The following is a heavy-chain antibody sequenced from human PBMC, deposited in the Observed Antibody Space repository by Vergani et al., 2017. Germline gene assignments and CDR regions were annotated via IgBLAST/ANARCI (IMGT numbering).Heavy chain of an antibody. V-gene: IGHV4-31*03. CDR1: GGSISSGGYY. CDR2: IYYSGST. D-gene: IGHD2-15*01. J-gene: IGHJ4*02. Sequence: QVQLQESGPGLVKASQTLSLTCSVSGGSISSGGYYWSWIRQHPGKGLEWIGYIYYSGSTYYNPSLKSRVTISVDTSKNQFSLKLSSVTAADTAVYYCARAGYCSGGSCYSGIDYWGQGTMVTVSS. CDR3: ARAGYCSGGSCYSGIDY.